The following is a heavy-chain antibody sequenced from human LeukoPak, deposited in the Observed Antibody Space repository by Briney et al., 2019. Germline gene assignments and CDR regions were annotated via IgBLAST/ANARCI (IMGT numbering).Heavy chain of an antibody. V-gene: IGHV3-30*02. CDR1: GFTFSTHG. Sequence: GGSLRLSCAASGFTFSTHGMHWVRQAPGKGLEWVAFIRDHGSNTYYADSLKGRFTISRDNSKNTLHLQMKSLRAEDTALYYCAKDRSCTNDICHGDFDYWGQGTLVTVSS. CDR2: IRDHGSNT. CDR3: AKDRSCTNDICHGDFDY. J-gene: IGHJ4*02. D-gene: IGHD2-8*01.